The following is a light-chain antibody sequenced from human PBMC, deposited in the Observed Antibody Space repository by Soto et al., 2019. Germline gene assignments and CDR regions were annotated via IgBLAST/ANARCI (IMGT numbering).Light chain of an antibody. CDR3: QQSYSTPIT. V-gene: IGKV1-39*01. Sequence: DIQMTPSPSSLSASVGDRVTITCRASQSISSYLNWYQQKPGKAPKLLIYAASSLQGGVPSRFSGSGSGTDFTLTISSLQPEDFATYYCQQSYSTPITFGPGTEVDIK. J-gene: IGKJ3*01. CDR2: AAS. CDR1: QSISSY.